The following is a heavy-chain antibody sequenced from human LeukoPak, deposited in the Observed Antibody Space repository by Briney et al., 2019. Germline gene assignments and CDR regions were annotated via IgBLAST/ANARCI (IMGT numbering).Heavy chain of an antibody. V-gene: IGHV3-30*18. Sequence: GGSLRLSCAASGFTFSSYGMHWVRQAPGKGLEWVAVISYDGSNKYYADSVKGRFTISRDNSKNTLYLQMNSLRAEDTAVYYCAKGERFLEWLPDYYYYMDVWGKGTTVTVSS. CDR2: ISYDGSNK. CDR3: AKGERFLEWLPDYYYYMDV. J-gene: IGHJ6*03. CDR1: GFTFSSYG. D-gene: IGHD3-3*01.